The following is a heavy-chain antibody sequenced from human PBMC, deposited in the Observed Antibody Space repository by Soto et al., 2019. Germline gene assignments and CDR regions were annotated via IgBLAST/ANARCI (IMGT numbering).Heavy chain of an antibody. D-gene: IGHD3-9*01. Sequence: GGSLRLSCAASGFTFSSYGMHWVRQAPGKGLEWVAVISYDGSNKYYADSVKGRFTISRDNSKNTLYLQMNSLRAEDTAVYYCAKDPDYDILTGYKYYFDYWGQGTLVTVSS. CDR2: ISYDGSNK. V-gene: IGHV3-30*18. J-gene: IGHJ4*02. CDR1: GFTFSSYG. CDR3: AKDPDYDILTGYKYYFDY.